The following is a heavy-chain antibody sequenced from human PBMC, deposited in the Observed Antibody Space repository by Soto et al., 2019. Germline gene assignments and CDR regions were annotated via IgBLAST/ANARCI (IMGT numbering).Heavy chain of an antibody. J-gene: IGHJ3*02. V-gene: IGHV5-51*01. CDR2: IYPGDSDT. Sequence: PGESLKISCKGSGYSFTSYWIGWVRQMPGKGLEWMGIIYPGDSDTRYSPSFQGQVTISADKSISTAYLQWSSLKASDTAMYYCASTLDYYDSSGYYYDAFDIWGQGTMVTVSS. D-gene: IGHD3-22*01. CDR1: GYSFTSYW. CDR3: ASTLDYYDSSGYYYDAFDI.